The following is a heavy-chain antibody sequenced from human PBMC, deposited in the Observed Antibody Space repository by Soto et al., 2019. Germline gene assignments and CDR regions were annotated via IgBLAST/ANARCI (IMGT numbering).Heavy chain of an antibody. V-gene: IGHV3-33*01. Sequence: QVQLVESGGGVVQPGRSLRLSCAASGFTFSSYGMHWVRQAPGKGLEWVAVIWYDGSNKYYADSVKGRFTISRDNSKNTLYLQMNSLRAEDTAVYYCAREASIPGIAAAGGLDYWGQGTLVTVSS. J-gene: IGHJ4*02. D-gene: IGHD6-13*01. CDR1: GFTFSSYG. CDR3: AREASIPGIAAAGGLDY. CDR2: IWYDGSNK.